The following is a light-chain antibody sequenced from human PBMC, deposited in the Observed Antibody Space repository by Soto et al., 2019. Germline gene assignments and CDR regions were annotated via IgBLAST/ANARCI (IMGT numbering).Light chain of an antibody. Sequence: QSALTQPAYVSGSPGQSITISCTGTSSDIGAYNYVSWYQQHPGKAPKLMIYDVSNWPSGVSNRFSGAKSGNTASLTISGLQAEDEADYYCNSYTTSSTVVFGGGTKLTVL. J-gene: IGLJ2*01. CDR2: DVS. CDR1: SSDIGAYNY. CDR3: NSYTTSSTVV. V-gene: IGLV2-14*03.